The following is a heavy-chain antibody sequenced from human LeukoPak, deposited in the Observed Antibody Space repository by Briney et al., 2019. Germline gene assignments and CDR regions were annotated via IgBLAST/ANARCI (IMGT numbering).Heavy chain of an antibody. CDR3: TKFGVGATTSYSFDY. Sequence: GGSLRLSCAASGSTFSSYGMHWVRQAPAKGLEWVAFIRYDGSNKYYADSVKGRFTISRDNSKNTLYLQMNSLRAEDTAVYYGTKFGVGATTSYSFDYWGQGTLVTVSS. V-gene: IGHV3-30*02. D-gene: IGHD1-26*01. CDR2: IRYDGSNK. CDR1: GSTFSSYG. J-gene: IGHJ4*02.